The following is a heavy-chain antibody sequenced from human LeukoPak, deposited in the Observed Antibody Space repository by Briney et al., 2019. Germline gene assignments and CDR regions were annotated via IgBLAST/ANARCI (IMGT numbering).Heavy chain of an antibody. J-gene: IGHJ6*02. Sequence: GASVKVSCKASGYTFTSYAMHWVRQAPGQGLEWMGWINAGSGNTKYSQKFHGRVTITRDTSASTAYMELSSLRPEDTAVYYCARDDIVVVPAEYYYYYYGMDVWGQGTTVTVSS. CDR3: ARDDIVVVPAEYYYYYYGMDV. CDR2: INAGSGNT. V-gene: IGHV1-3*01. D-gene: IGHD2-2*01. CDR1: GYTFTSYA.